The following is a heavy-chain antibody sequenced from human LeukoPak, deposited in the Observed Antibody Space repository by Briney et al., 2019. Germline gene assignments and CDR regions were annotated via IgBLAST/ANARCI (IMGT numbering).Heavy chain of an antibody. Sequence: GGSLRLSCAASGFTFSSYWMSWVRQAPGKGLEWVANIKPDGSEKYYVDSVKGRFTISRDSARNSLCLQMNSLRAEDTAVYFCVRGGSLDVWGQGTTVTVSS. CDR1: GFTFSSYW. CDR2: IKPDGSEK. V-gene: IGHV3-7*01. CDR3: VRGGSLDV. J-gene: IGHJ6*02.